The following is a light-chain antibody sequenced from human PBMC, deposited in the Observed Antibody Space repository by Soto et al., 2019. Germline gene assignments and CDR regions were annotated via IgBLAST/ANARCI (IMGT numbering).Light chain of an antibody. CDR1: QSVSSY. Sequence: EIVLTQSPATLSLSPGERATLSCRASQSVSSYLAWYQQKPGQAPRLLIYDASNRATGIPARFSGSGSGTHFTLIISSLEPEDFAVYYCQQRSNWPPLTFGGGTKVEIK. V-gene: IGKV3-11*01. CDR3: QQRSNWPPLT. CDR2: DAS. J-gene: IGKJ4*01.